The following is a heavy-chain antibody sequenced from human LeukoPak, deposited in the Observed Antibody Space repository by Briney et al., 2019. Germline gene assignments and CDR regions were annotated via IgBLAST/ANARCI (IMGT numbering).Heavy chain of an antibody. Sequence: QAGGSLRLSCAASGFTFSSYWMHRVRQAPGKGLVWVSRINSDGSSTSYADSVKGRFTISRDNAKNTLYLQMNSLRAEDTAVYYCARTRTTVTPFDYWGQGTLVTVSS. J-gene: IGHJ4*02. CDR3: ARTRTTVTPFDY. D-gene: IGHD4-17*01. CDR1: GFTFSSYW. V-gene: IGHV3-74*01. CDR2: INSDGSST.